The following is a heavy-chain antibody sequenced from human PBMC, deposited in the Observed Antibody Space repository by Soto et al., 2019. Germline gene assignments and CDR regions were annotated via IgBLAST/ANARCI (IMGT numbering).Heavy chain of an antibody. CDR1: GYTFTSYG. D-gene: IGHD2-15*01. J-gene: IGHJ4*02. Sequence: ASVKVSCKASGYTFTSYGISWVRQAPGKGLEWMGGFDPEDGETIYAQKFQGRVTMTEDTSTDTAYMELSSLRSEDTAVYYCATEWSARAPDYWGQGTLVTVSS. CDR3: ATEWSARAPDY. V-gene: IGHV1-24*01. CDR2: FDPEDGET.